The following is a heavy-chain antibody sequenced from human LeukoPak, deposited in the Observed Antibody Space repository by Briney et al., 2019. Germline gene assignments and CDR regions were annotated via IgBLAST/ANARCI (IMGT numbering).Heavy chain of an antibody. CDR3: AKDRKNTMIVVGFDY. CDR1: GFTFRSYA. CDR2: ISGSGGST. D-gene: IGHD3-22*01. Sequence: GGSLRLSCAASGFTFRSYAMGWVRQAPGKGLEWVSGISGSGGSTYYADSVKGRFTISRDNSKNTLYLQMNSLRAEDTAVYYCAKDRKNTMIVVGFDYWGQGTLVTVSS. J-gene: IGHJ4*02. V-gene: IGHV3-23*01.